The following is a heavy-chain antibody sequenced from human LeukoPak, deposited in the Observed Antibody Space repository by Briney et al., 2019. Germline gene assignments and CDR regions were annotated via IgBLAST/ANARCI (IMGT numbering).Heavy chain of an antibody. Sequence: SETLSLTCTVSDGSISSSSYYWGWIRQPPGKGLEWIGSIYYSGSTYYNPSLKSRVTISVDTSKNQFSLKLSSVTAADTAVYYCARVSDSSGYSHPYWGQGTLVTVSS. CDR2: IYYSGST. D-gene: IGHD3-22*01. CDR3: ARVSDSSGYSHPY. J-gene: IGHJ4*02. V-gene: IGHV4-39*07. CDR1: DGSISSSSYY.